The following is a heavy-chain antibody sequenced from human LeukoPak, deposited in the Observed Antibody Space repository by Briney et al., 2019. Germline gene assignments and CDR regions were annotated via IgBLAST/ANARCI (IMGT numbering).Heavy chain of an antibody. J-gene: IGHJ6*02. CDR2: IIPIFGTA. V-gene: IGHV1-69*05. D-gene: IGHD1-26*01. CDR3: ARVLGAIDRTYYYYYGMDV. Sequence: ASVKVSCKASGGTFSSYAISWVRQAPGQGLEWMGGIIPIFGTANYAQKFQGRVTITTDESTSTAYMELSSLRSEDTAVYYCARVLGAIDRTYYYYYGMDVWGQGTTVTVSS. CDR1: GGTFSSYA.